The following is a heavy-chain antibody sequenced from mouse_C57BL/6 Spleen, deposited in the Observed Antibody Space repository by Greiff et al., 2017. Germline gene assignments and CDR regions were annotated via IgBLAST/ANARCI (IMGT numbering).Heavy chain of an antibody. Sequence: VQVVESGAELVRPGTSVKVSCKASGYAFTNYLIGWVKQRPGQGLEWIGVINPGSGGTNYNEKFKGKATLTADKSSSTAYMQLSSLTSEDAAVYFCAREGDYWGQGTTLTVSS. CDR2: INPGSGGT. CDR1: GYAFTNYL. CDR3: AREGDY. J-gene: IGHJ2*01. V-gene: IGHV1-54*01.